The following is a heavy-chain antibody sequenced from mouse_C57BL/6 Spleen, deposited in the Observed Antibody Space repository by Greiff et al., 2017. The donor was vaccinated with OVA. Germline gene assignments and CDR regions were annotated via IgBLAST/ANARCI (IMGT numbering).Heavy chain of an antibody. CDR3: ARIYYYGSSYWYFDV. CDR2: ISYDGSN. Sequence: EVKLQESGPGLVKPSQSLSLTCSVTGYSITSGYYWNWIRQFPGNKLEWMGYISYDGSNNYNPSLKNRISITRDTSKNQFFLKLNSVTTEDTATYYCARIYYYGSSYWYFDVWGTGTTVTVSS. V-gene: IGHV3-6*01. CDR1: GYSITSGYY. J-gene: IGHJ1*03. D-gene: IGHD1-1*01.